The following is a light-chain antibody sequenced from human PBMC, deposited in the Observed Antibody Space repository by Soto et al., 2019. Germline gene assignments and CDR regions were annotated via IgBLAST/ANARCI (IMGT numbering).Light chain of an antibody. V-gene: IGKV1-39*01. CDR3: QQSYSTSIT. CDR1: QSISSY. Sequence: DIQMTQSPSSLSASVGDRVTITCRASQSISSYLNWYQQKPGKAPKLLIYAASSLQSGVPSRFSGSGSGTDFTLTISSLQPEDVATYYYQQSYSTSITFGQGTRLEIK. J-gene: IGKJ5*01. CDR2: AAS.